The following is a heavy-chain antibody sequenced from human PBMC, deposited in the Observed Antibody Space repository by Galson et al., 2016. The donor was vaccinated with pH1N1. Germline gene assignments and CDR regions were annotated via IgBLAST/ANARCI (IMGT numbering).Heavy chain of an antibody. D-gene: IGHD3-22*01. J-gene: IGHJ4*02. CDR3: ARGRDTSGYYFPLDQ. CDR1: GGTFSSFT. V-gene: IGHV1-69*10. Sequence: SVKVSCKASGGTFSSFTFTWVRQAPGQGLEWMGRIIPIVGITNYAQKSQGRVTITADTSSNIGYMELSRLTSEDTAVYYCARGRDTSGYYFPLDQWGQGTLVTVSS. CDR2: IIPIVGIT.